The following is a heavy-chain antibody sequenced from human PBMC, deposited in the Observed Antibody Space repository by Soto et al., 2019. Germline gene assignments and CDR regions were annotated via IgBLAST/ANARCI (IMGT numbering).Heavy chain of an antibody. J-gene: IGHJ3*02. CDR3: ARVGRRISTIFGVVVGAFDI. CDR2: ISAYNGNT. CDR1: GYTFTSYG. D-gene: IGHD3-3*01. Sequence: GASVKVSCKASGYTFTSYGISWVRQAPGQGLEWMGWISAYNGNTNYAQKLQGRVTMTTDTSTSTAYMELRSLRSDDTAVYYCARVGRRISTIFGVVVGAFDIWGQGTMVTVAS. V-gene: IGHV1-18*04.